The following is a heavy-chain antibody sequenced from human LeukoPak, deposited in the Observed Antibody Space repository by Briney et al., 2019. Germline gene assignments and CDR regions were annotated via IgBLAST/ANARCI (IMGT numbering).Heavy chain of an antibody. J-gene: IGHJ5*02. CDR3: ARVLYSSAWRRWDP. CDR1: GYTFTSYG. Sequence: DSVTVSYKASGYTFTSYGISWVRQAPGQGLEWMGWISAYNGNTNYAQKFQGRVTMTTDTSTSTAYMELRSLRSDDTAVYYCARVLYSSAWRRWDPWGQGTLTIVSA. D-gene: IGHD6-19*01. CDR2: ISAYNGNT. V-gene: IGHV1-18*01.